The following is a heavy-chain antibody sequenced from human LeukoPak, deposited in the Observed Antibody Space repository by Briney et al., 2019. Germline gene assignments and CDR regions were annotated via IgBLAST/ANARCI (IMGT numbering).Heavy chain of an antibody. V-gene: IGHV3-30*02. D-gene: IGHD2/OR15-2a*01. J-gene: IGHJ4*02. CDR2: VRYDGNNQ. Sequence: PGGSLRLSCAASGFTFSSYGMHWVRQAPGKGLEWVAFVRYDGNNQYYVESVKGRFIISRDNSKNTLYLQMDSLRAEDTAIYYCAKDGVIQYYFDYWGQGTLVTVSS. CDR3: AKDGVIQYYFDY. CDR1: GFTFSSYG.